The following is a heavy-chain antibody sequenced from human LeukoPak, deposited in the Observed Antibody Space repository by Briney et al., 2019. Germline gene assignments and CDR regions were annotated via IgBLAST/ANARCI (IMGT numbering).Heavy chain of an antibody. CDR3: AAMTSVTTGDY. CDR2: IPYDGSDK. D-gene: IGHD4-11*01. CDR1: GLTFSSYG. Sequence: GGTLRLSCAASGLTFSSYGMSWVRQAPGKELEWVAFIPYDGSDKFYADSVKGRFTISRDNSKNTLYLQMNSLRAEDTAVYYCAAMTSVTTGDYWGQGTLVTVSS. V-gene: IGHV3-30*02. J-gene: IGHJ4*02.